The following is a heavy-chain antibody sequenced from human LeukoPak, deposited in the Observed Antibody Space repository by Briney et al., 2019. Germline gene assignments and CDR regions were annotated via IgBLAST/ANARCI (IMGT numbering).Heavy chain of an antibody. D-gene: IGHD6-6*01. V-gene: IGHV3-21*01. CDR3: ARGSSNIAARNNWFDP. CDR2: ISSSSSYI. CDR1: GFTLSSYS. J-gene: IGHJ5*02. Sequence: GGSLRLSCAASGFTLSSYSMNWVRQAPGKGLEWVSSISSSSSYIYYADSVKGRFTISRDNAKKSVYLQMNSLRVEDTAVYYCARGSSNIAARNNWFDPWGQGTLVTVSS.